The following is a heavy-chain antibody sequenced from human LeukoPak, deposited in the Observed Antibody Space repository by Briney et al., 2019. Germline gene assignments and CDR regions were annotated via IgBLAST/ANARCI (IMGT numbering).Heavy chain of an antibody. CDR1: GYSISSGYY. J-gene: IGHJ6*03. D-gene: IGHD5-18*01. Sequence: PSETLSLTCTVSGYSISSGYYWSWIRQPPGKGLEWIGEINHSGSTNYNPSLKSRVTISVDTSKNQFSLKLSSVTAADTAVYYCARQGAPTAMVDNYYMDVWGKGTTVTVSS. V-gene: IGHV4-38-2*02. CDR2: INHSGST. CDR3: ARQGAPTAMVDNYYMDV.